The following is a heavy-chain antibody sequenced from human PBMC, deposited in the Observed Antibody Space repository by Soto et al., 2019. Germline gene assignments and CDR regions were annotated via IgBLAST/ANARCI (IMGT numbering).Heavy chain of an antibody. J-gene: IGHJ4*02. CDR1: GFTFSTYG. V-gene: IGHV3-30*03. D-gene: IGHD1-26*01. Sequence: GGSLRLSCAASGFTFSTYGMHWVRQAPGKGLEWVAVISYDGSNKYYADSVKGRFTISRDDSKNMVDLQMSSLKTEDTAIYYCTTYSGAAFEYWGQGALVTVSS. CDR3: TTYSGAAFEY. CDR2: ISYDGSNK.